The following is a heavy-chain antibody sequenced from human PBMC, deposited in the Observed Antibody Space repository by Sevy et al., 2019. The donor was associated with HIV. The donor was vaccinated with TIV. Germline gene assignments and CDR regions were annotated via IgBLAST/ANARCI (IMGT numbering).Heavy chain of an antibody. CDR3: ARDLSAYYYDSSGYGN. V-gene: IGHV1-18*04. Sequence: ASVKVSCKASGYTFTSYGISWVRQAPGQGLEWMGWISAYNGNTNYAQKLQGRVTMTTDTSTSTAYMELRGLRSDDTAVYYCARDLSAYYYDSSGYGNWGQGTLVTVSS. D-gene: IGHD3-22*01. CDR1: GYTFTSYG. J-gene: IGHJ4*02. CDR2: ISAYNGNT.